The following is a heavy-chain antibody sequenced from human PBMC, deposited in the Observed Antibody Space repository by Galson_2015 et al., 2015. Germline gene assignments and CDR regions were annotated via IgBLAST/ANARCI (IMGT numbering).Heavy chain of an antibody. CDR1: GFTFNDYW. J-gene: IGHJ5*02. CDR2: INNDGSST. Sequence: SLRLSCAVSGFTFNDYWMHWVRQAPGKGLVWVSRINNDGSSTSYGDFVKGRFIISRDNAKNTLYLQMNSLRGEDTAVYYCVRSITTLRIDNWFDPWGQGTLVTVSS. CDR3: VRSITTLRIDNWFDP. D-gene: IGHD3-9*01. V-gene: IGHV3-74*01.